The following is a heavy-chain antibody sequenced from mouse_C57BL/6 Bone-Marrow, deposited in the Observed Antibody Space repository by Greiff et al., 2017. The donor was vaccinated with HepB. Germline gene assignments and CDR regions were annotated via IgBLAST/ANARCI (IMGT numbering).Heavy chain of an antibody. CDR1: GFTFSDYY. V-gene: IGHV5-16*01. CDR2: INYDGSST. D-gene: IGHD3-2*01. CDR3: ARDDRTGFAY. J-gene: IGHJ3*01. Sequence: EVKVVESEGGLVQPGSSMKLSCTASGFTFSDYYMAWVRQVPEKGLEWVANINYDGSSTYYLDSLKSRFIISRDNAKNILYLQMSSLKSEDTATYYCARDDRTGFAYWGQGTLVTVSA.